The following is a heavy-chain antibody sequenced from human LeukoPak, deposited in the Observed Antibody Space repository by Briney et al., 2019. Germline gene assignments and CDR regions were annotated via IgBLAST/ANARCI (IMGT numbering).Heavy chain of an antibody. Sequence: ASVTVSCKASGYTFTAYYMQWVRQAPGQGLEWMGWINPNSGATIYSQKFQGRVTMTRDTSVSTAYMELSRLRSDDTAVYYCARDHCTSSGCYEYYYYGLDVWGQGTTVTVSS. CDR1: GYTFTAYY. J-gene: IGHJ6*02. V-gene: IGHV1-2*02. CDR3: ARDHCTSSGCYEYYYYGLDV. D-gene: IGHD2-2*01. CDR2: INPNSGAT.